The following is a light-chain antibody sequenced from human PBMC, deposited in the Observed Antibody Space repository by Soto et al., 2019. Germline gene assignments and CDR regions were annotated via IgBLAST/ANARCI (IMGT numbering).Light chain of an antibody. Sequence: EIVLTQSPGTLSLSPGERATLSCRASQSVSSSYLAWYQQKPGQAPRFLIYGTSSRATGIPARFSGSGSGTEFTLTISSLQSEDFAVYYCQQYNNWQWTFGQGTKVDIK. V-gene: IGKV3-15*01. J-gene: IGKJ1*01. CDR1: QSVSSSY. CDR2: GTS. CDR3: QQYNNWQWT.